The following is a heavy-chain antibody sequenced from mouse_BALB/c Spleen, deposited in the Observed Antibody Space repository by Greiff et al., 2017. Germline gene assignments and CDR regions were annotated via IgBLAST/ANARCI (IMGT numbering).Heavy chain of an antibody. CDR2: IYPGNSDT. J-gene: IGHJ1*01. V-gene: IGHV1-5*01. Sequence: VQLQQSGTVLARPGASVKMSCKASGYTFTSYWMHWVKQRPGQGLEWIGAIYPGNSDTSYNQKFKGKAKLTAVTSTSTAYMELSSLTNEDSAVYYCTRCYGNYGWYFDVWGAGTTVTVSS. CDR3: TRCYGNYGWYFDV. CDR1: GYTFTSYW. D-gene: IGHD2-1*01.